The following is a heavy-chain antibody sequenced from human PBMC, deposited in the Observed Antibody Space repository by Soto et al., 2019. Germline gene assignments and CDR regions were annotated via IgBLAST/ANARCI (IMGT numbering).Heavy chain of an antibody. CDR1: GFTFSSSG. CDR2: ISYDASKK. V-gene: IGHV3-30*18. CDR3: AKEGCSSTSCVAFLDV. D-gene: IGHD2-2*01. Sequence: PGGSLRRSCAASGFTFSSSGMHWVRQAPGKGLEWVAVISYDASKKYYADSVKGRFTISRDNSKETVDLQMNSLRAEDTAVYYCAKEGCSSTSCVAFLDVWGRGTTVTVSS. J-gene: IGHJ6*02.